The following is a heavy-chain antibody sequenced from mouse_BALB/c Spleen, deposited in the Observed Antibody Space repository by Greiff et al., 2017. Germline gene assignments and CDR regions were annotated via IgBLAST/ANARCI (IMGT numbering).Heavy chain of an antibody. CDR3: TRYGYSWYFDV. J-gene: IGHJ1*01. D-gene: IGHD2-2*01. CDR1: GFTFSSYT. Sequence: EVQGVESGGGLVKPGGSLKLSCAASGFTFSSYTMSWVRQTPEKRLEWVATISSGGSYTYYPDSVKGRFTISRDNAKNTLYLQMSSLKSEDTAMYYCTRYGYSWYFDVWGAGTTVTVSS. V-gene: IGHV5-6-4*01. CDR2: ISSGGSYT.